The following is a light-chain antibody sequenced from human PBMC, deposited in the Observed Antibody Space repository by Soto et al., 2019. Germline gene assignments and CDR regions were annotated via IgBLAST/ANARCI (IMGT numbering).Light chain of an antibody. CDR2: KAS. CDR1: QSISGW. Sequence: DIQMTHSPSTLSASVGDRVTITCRASQSISGWLAWYQQKPGKAPRLLIYKASSLESGAPSRFSGSGSGTEFTLTISSLQPDDFATYYCQQYNSLITFGQGTRLEIK. J-gene: IGKJ5*01. CDR3: QQYNSLIT. V-gene: IGKV1-5*03.